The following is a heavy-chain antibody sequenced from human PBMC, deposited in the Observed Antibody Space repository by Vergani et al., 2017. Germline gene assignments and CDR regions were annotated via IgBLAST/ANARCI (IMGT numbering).Heavy chain of an antibody. J-gene: IGHJ2*01. CDR1: GFTFSSYW. D-gene: IGHD4-23*01. V-gene: IGHV3-7*03. CDR2: IKQDGSEK. CDR3: AREDTTVGGWYFDL. Sequence: EVQLVESGGGLVQPGGSLRLSCAASGFTFSSYWMSWVRQAPGKGLEWVANIKQDGSEKYYVDSVKGRFTISRDNAKNSLYLQMNSLRAEDTAVYYCAREDTTVGGWYFDLWGRGTLVTVSS.